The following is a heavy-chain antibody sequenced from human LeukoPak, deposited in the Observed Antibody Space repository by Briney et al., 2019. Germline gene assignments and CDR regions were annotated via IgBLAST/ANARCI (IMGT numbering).Heavy chain of an antibody. Sequence: GGSLRLSCAASGFTFSTYPMQWVRLAPGKGLEYASAISSSGVVTFYASSVKGRFTISRDNSKNTLYLQMGSLRADDMAVYYCARAPSSPRGYSYYYGMDVWGQGTTVTVSS. CDR1: GFTFSTYP. CDR2: ISSSGVVT. CDR3: ARAPSSPRGYSYYYGMDV. V-gene: IGHV3-64*01. D-gene: IGHD6-13*01. J-gene: IGHJ6*02.